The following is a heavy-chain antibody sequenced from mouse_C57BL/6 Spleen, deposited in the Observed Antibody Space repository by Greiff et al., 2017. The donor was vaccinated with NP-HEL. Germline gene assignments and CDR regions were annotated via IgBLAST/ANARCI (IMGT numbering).Heavy chain of an antibody. CDR1: GFTFSDYE. CDR3: ARPLITTESLAY. J-gene: IGHJ3*01. V-gene: IGHV5-17*01. D-gene: IGHD1-2*01. CDR2: ISSGSSTI. Sequence: DVMFVESGGGLVKPGGSLKLSCAASGFTFSDYEMHWVRQAPEKGLEWVAYISSGSSTIYYADTVKGRFTISRDNAKNTLFLQMTSLRSEDTAMYYCARPLITTESLAYWGQGTLVTVSA.